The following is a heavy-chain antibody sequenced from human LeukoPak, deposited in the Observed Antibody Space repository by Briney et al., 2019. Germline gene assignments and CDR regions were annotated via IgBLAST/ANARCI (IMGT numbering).Heavy chain of an antibody. D-gene: IGHD1-26*01. CDR3: ATSGSYRGWFDP. V-gene: IGHV1-18*01. J-gene: IGHJ5*02. Sequence: ASVKVSCKASGYTFTSYGISWVRQAPGQGLEWMGWISAYNGNTNYAQKLQGRVTMTTDTSTSTAYMELRSLRSEDTAVYYCATSGSYRGWFDPWGQGTLVTVSS. CDR1: GYTFTSYG. CDR2: ISAYNGNT.